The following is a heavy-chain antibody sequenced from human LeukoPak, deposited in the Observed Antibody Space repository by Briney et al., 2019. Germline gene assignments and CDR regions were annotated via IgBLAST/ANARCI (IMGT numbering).Heavy chain of an antibody. CDR1: GFTFSSYA. J-gene: IGHJ4*02. CDR3: ARGRTIFGVVIMAPFDY. D-gene: IGHD3-3*01. CDR2: ISGSGGST. V-gene: IGHV3-23*01. Sequence: GGSLSLSCAASGFTFSSYAMSWVRQAPGKGLEWVSAISGSGGSTYYADSVKGRFTISRDNSKNTLYLQMNSLRAEDTAVYYCARGRTIFGVVIMAPFDYWGQGTLVTVSS.